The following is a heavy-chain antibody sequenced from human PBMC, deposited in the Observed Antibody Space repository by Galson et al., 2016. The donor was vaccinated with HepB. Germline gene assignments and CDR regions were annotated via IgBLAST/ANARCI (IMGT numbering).Heavy chain of an antibody. Sequence: SLRLSCAASGFTFDDYTMHWVRQVPGKGLEWVALISWDGRSPDYADSVRGRFTISRDNRQNTLYLQMNSLTTDDTALYYCGKDWGSLWESSGKGMDVWGQGTTVIVSS. CDR1: GFTFDDYT. D-gene: IGHD3-10*01. CDR3: GKDWGSLWESSGKGMDV. CDR2: ISWDGRSP. J-gene: IGHJ6*02. V-gene: IGHV3-43*01.